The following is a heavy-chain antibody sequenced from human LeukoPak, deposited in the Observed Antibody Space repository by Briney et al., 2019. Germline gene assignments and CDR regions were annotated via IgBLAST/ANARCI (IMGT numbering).Heavy chain of an antibody. J-gene: IGHJ2*01. CDR1: GGTFSSYA. D-gene: IGHD2-15*01. Sequence: AASVKVSCKASGGTFSSYAISLVRQAPGQGLEWMGRIIPILGIANYAQKFQGRVTITADKSTSTAYMELSSLRSEDTAVYYCSCYDTNWYFDLWGRGTLVTVSS. CDR2: IIPILGIA. CDR3: SCYDTNWYFDL. V-gene: IGHV1-69*04.